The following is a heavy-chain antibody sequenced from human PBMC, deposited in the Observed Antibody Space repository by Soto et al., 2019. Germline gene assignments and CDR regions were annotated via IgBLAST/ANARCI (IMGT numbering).Heavy chain of an antibody. CDR3: ASQLDLRKYCDL. V-gene: IGHV4-59*01. CDR1: GGSISRYY. Sequence: QGQLQESGQGLVKPSETLSLTCTVSGGSISRYYSCLRRQPPGKGLEWIGYIYYRGSTNYNPSLNIRVTRSGDTAKNQFSLDLRSVNAADTAGYCCASQLDLRKYCDLWGRGTLVTVAA. D-gene: IGHD6-6*01. CDR2: IYYRGST. J-gene: IGHJ2*01.